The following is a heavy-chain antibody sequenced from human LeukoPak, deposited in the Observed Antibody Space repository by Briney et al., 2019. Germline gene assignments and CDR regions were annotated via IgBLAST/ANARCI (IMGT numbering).Heavy chain of an antibody. CDR3: ARDYSGSNAFDI. J-gene: IGHJ3*02. D-gene: IGHD3-10*01. CDR2: IYYSGST. V-gene: IGHV4-4*02. CDR1: GGSISSNNW. Sequence: SETLSLTCGVSGGSISSNNWWSWVRPPPGKGLEGIGEIYYSGSTNYNPSLKSRVTISVDTSKNQFSLKLTSVTAADTAVYYCARDYSGSNAFDIWGQGTMVTVSS.